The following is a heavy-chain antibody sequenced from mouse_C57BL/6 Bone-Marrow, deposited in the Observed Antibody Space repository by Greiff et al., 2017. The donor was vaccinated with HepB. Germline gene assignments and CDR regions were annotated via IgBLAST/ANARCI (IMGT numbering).Heavy chain of an antibody. J-gene: IGHJ1*03. CDR2: INPNNGGT. V-gene: IGHV1-26*01. CDR3: ARGGYDDPYWYYGV. Sequence: EVQLQQSGPELVKPGASVKISCKASGYTFTDYYMNWVKQSHGKSLEWIGDINPNNGGTSYNQKFKGKATLTVDKSSSTAYMELRSLTSEDSAVYYCARGGYDDPYWYYGVWGTATTVTAAS. CDR1: GYTFTDYY. D-gene: IGHD2-2*01.